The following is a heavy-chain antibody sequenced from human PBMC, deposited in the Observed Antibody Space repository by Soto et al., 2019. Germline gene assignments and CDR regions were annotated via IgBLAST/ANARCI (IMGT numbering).Heavy chain of an antibody. V-gene: IGHV4-31*03. CDR3: AGADCSSTSCYAEAYYYYMDV. J-gene: IGHJ6*03. Sequence: QVQLQESGPGLVKPSQTLSLTCTVSGGSISSGGYYWSWIRQHPGKGLEWIGYIYYSGSTYYNPSLKSRVTISVDTSKNQSSLKLSSVTAADTAVYYCAGADCSSTSCYAEAYYYYMDVWGKGTTVTVSS. CDR2: IYYSGST. D-gene: IGHD2-2*01. CDR1: GGSISSGGYY.